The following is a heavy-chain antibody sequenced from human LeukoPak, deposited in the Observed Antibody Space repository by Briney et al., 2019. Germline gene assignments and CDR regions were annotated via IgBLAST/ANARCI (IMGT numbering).Heavy chain of an antibody. D-gene: IGHD3-22*01. Sequence: GGSLRLSCAASGFTFSNYGMTWVRQAPGKGLECVPNIKEDGSEEYYVDSVKGRFSISRDNAKNSLHLQMDSLRAEDTAVYFCARDWLAGNPYHAFDLWGKGTMVTVSS. J-gene: IGHJ3*01. CDR2: IKEDGSEE. CDR3: ARDWLAGNPYHAFDL. CDR1: GFTFSNYG. V-gene: IGHV3-7*01.